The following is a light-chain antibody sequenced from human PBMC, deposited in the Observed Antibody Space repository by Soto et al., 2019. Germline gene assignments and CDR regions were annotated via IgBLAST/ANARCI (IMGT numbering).Light chain of an antibody. Sequence: EIVLTQSPGTLSLSPGERATLSCRASQSVSSNYLAWYQQKPGQAPRLLIFIASSRATGIPDRFSGSGSGTDFTLTVSRLEPEDFAVYYCQQYGTSPYTFGQGTKLDIK. CDR3: QQYGTSPYT. V-gene: IGKV3-20*01. J-gene: IGKJ2*01. CDR1: QSVSSNY. CDR2: IAS.